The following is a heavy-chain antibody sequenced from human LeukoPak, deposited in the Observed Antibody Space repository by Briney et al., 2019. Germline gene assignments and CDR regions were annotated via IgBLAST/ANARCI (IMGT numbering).Heavy chain of an antibody. CDR3: ARGSSRVGYPFPIDY. CDR1: GGSFSGYY. V-gene: IGHV4-34*01. CDR2: INHSGST. Sequence: SETLSLTCAVYGGSFSGYYWSWIRQPPGKGLGWIGEINHSGSTNYKPSLKSRVTISVDTSKNQFSLKLSSVTAADTAVYYCARGSSRVGYPFPIDYWGQGTLVTVSS. J-gene: IGHJ4*02. D-gene: IGHD3-22*01.